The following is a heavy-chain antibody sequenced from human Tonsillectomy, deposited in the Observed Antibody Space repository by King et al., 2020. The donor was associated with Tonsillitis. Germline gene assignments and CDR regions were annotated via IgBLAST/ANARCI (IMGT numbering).Heavy chain of an antibody. J-gene: IGHJ6*02. V-gene: IGHV3-15*01. Sequence: VQLVQSGGGLVKPGGSLRLSCAASGFSFSNAWMNWVRQAPGKGLEWVGRIKSNTDGGTTDYASPVKDRFTISRDDSKNTLYLQMNSLKTEDTAVYYCTTDRGFGECYYFGMDVWGQGTTVTVSS. CDR2: IKSNTDGGTT. CDR1: GFSFSNAW. D-gene: IGHD3-10*01. CDR3: TTDRGFGECYYFGMDV.